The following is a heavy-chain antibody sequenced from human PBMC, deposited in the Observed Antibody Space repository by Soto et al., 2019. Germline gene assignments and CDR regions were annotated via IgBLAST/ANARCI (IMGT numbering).Heavy chain of an antibody. CDR3: AREQYNWKI. D-gene: IGHD1-20*01. CDR1: VDSIRSYY. Sequence: PSETLSLTCSFSVDSIRSYYWTCIRQPPGKWLQWIGYVFHTGNTNYNPSLKSRVTISEDASKNQVSLRLTSVTAADTAVYFCAREQYNWKIWGQGTLVIVSS. J-gene: IGHJ4*02. V-gene: IGHV4-59*01. CDR2: VFHTGNT.